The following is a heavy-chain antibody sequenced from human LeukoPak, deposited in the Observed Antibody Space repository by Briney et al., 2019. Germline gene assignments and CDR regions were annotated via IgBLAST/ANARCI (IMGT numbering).Heavy chain of an antibody. CDR3: ARVDDAFDI. Sequence: PSETLSLTCAVYGGSFSGYYWSWIRQPPGKGLEWIGEINHRGSTNYNPSLKSRVTISVDTSKNQFSLKLSSVTAADTAVYYCARVDDAFDIWGQGTMVTVSS. CDR1: GGSFSGYY. V-gene: IGHV4-34*01. J-gene: IGHJ3*02. CDR2: INHRGST.